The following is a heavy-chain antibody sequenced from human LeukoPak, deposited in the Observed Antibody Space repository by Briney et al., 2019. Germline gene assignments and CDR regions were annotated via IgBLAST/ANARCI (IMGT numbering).Heavy chain of an antibody. CDR3: ARDGEYYDYVWGSYRNLRYFDY. CDR1: GFTFSSYG. V-gene: IGHV3-33*01. CDR2: IWYDGSNK. Sequence: PGGSLRLSCAASGFTFSSYGMHWIRQAPGQGLEWVGVIWYDGSNKYYADSVKGGFTISRDNSKNTLYLQMNSLRAEDTAVYYCARDGEYYDYVWGSYRNLRYFDYWAEGTLVTVSS. J-gene: IGHJ4*02. D-gene: IGHD3-16*02.